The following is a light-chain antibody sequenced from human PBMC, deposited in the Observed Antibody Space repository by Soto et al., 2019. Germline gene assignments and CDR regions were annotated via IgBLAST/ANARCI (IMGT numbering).Light chain of an antibody. Sequence: EIVMTQSPATLSVSPGERATLSCRASQSVSSNLAWYQQKPGQAPSLLIYGASTRATGTPARFSGSGFGTEFTLTISSLPSEDFAVYYCQQYIRWPLTFGRGTKVEIK. CDR2: GAS. V-gene: IGKV3-15*01. J-gene: IGKJ4*01. CDR1: QSVSSN. CDR3: QQYIRWPLT.